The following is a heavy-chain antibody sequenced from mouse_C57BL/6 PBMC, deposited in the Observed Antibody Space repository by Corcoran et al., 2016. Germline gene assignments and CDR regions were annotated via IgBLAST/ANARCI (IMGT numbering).Heavy chain of an antibody. D-gene: IGHD1-1*01. Sequence: EVQLQQSGPELVKPGASVKIPCKASGYTFTDYNMDWVKQSHGKSLEWIGDINPNNGGTIYNQKFKGKATLTVDKSSSTAYMELRSLTSEDTAVYYCARRVTTVVGGYFDVWGTGTTVTVSS. J-gene: IGHJ1*03. CDR2: INPNNGGT. CDR3: ARRVTTVVGGYFDV. V-gene: IGHV1-18*01. CDR1: GYTFTDYN.